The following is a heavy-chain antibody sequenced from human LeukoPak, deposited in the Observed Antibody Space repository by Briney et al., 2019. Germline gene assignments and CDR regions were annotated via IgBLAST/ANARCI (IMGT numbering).Heavy chain of an antibody. Sequence: GGSLRLSCAASGFTFRSYGMLWVRQAPGKGLEWVAVISYDGSNKYYADSVKGRFTISRDNSKNTLYLQLNSLRAEDTAVYFCARGERYSLDYWGQGTLVTVSS. D-gene: IGHD5-18*01. CDR3: ARGERYSLDY. CDR2: ISYDGSNK. V-gene: IGHV3-30*19. J-gene: IGHJ4*02. CDR1: GFTFRSYG.